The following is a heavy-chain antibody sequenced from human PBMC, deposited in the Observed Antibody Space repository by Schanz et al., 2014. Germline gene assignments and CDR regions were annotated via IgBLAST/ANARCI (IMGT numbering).Heavy chain of an antibody. D-gene: IGHD6-13*01. V-gene: IGHV4-59*01. J-gene: IGHJ6*02. CDR2: IYSSGTT. CDR1: GGSISSYY. Sequence: QVQLQESGPGLVKTSETLSLTCNVSGGSISSYYWSWIRQPPGKALEWIGYIYSSGTTNYNPSLKSPVTISIDASKNQFSLKLTSVTAADTGVYYCARVGQGAVATGSNTFYYYVMDVWGQGTTVTVSS. CDR3: ARVGQGAVATGSNTFYYYVMDV.